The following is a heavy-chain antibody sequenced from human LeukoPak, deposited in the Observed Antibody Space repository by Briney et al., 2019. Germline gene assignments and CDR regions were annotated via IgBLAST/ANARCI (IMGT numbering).Heavy chain of an antibody. CDR3: ARALNENSYAFDS. V-gene: IGHV4-30-4*01. J-gene: IGHJ4*02. CDR1: GGSISSGEYY. Sequence: PSETLSLTCTVSGGSISSGEYYWSWIRQPPGKGLEWIRYLSYTGSTYYNPSLKSRVSISVDTSKNQFSLKPMSVTAADTAVYHCARALNENSYAFDSWGQGTLVTVSS. D-gene: IGHD5-18*01. CDR2: LSYTGST.